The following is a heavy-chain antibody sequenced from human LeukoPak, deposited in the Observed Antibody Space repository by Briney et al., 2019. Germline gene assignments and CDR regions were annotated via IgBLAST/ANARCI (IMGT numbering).Heavy chain of an antibody. J-gene: IGHJ4*02. CDR2: IQYDGSYK. CDR3: AKVRWGSDNALDS. Sequence: GGSLRLSCAASEFTFSSYGMHWVRQAPGKGLEWVAFIQYDGSYKDYGDSVKGRFTISRDNSKNTLYLQMNSLRAEDTAVYYCAKVRWGSDNALDSWGQGTLVTGSS. V-gene: IGHV3-30*02. CDR1: EFTFSSYG. D-gene: IGHD3-16*01.